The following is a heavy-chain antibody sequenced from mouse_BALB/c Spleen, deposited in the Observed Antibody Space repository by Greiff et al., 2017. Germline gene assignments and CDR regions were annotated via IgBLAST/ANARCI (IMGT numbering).Heavy chain of an antibody. D-gene: IGHD4-1*01. CDR3: ARDLTGRGFFAY. Sequence: EVKLMESGGGLVQPGGSRKLSCAASGFTFSSFGMHWVRQAPEKGLEWVATISDGGSYTYYPDSVKGRFTISRDNAKNNLYLQMSSLKSEDTAMYYCARDLTGRGFFAYWGQGTLVTVSA. V-gene: IGHV5-6*03. CDR2: ISDGGSYT. CDR1: GFTFSSFG. J-gene: IGHJ3*01.